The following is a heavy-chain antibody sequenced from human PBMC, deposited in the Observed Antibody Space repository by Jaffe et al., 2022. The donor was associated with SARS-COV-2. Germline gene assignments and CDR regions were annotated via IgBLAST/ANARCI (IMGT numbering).Heavy chain of an antibody. D-gene: IGHD1-1*01. V-gene: IGHV3-11*06. CDR2: ISSSSSYT. Sequence: QVQLVESGGGLVKPGGSLRLSCAASGFTFSDYYMSWIRQAPGKGLEWVSYISSSSSYTNYADSVKGRFTISRDNAKNSLYLQMNSLRAEDTAVYYCASAGGPWNNYYYYGMDVWGQGTTVTVSS. CDR3: ASAGGPWNNYYYYGMDV. CDR1: GFTFSDYY. J-gene: IGHJ6*02.